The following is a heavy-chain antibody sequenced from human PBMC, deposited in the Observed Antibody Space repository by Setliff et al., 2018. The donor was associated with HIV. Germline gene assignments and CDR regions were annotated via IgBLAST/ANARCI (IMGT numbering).Heavy chain of an antibody. D-gene: IGHD5-18*01. Sequence: SGPTLVNPTQTLTLTCSFPGFSLRTSGVAVGWIRQPPGKAPEWRALIYWNDDKRYSPSLKNRLTITKDTSKNHVVLTLTKLDPVDTATYYCAHHEEYSYGYYSAPWGQGSLVTVS. V-gene: IGHV2-5*01. J-gene: IGHJ5*02. CDR3: AHHEEYSYGYYSAP. CDR1: GFSLRTSGVA. CDR2: IYWNDDK.